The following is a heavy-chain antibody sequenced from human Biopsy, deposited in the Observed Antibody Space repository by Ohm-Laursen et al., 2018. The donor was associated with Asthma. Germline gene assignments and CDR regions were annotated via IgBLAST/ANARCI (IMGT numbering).Heavy chain of an antibody. D-gene: IGHD4-17*01. CDR2: HDHEEGGT. CDR1: GYSLTDLS. V-gene: IGHV1-24*01. J-gene: IGHJ4*02. Sequence: SVTVSCKISGYSLTDLSMHWVRQAPGQGLEWMGGHDHEEGGTVNARRFQGRVTMTEDTSTDTAYMELSSLCSDDTAVYYCASDFPKDYVRYNFQFWGQGTLVTVSS. CDR3: ASDFPKDYVRYNFQF.